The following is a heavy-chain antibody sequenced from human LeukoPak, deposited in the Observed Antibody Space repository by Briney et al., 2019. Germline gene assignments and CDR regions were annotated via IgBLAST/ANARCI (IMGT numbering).Heavy chain of an antibody. CDR2: IYYSGST. Sequence: PSETLSLTCTVFGGSISSYYWSWIRQPPGKGLEWIGYIYYSGSTNYNPSLKSRVTISVDTSKNQFSLKLTSVTAADTAVYYCARVYGGSGLSYIDYWGQGTLVTVSS. J-gene: IGHJ4*02. V-gene: IGHV4-59*08. CDR3: ARVYGGSGLSYIDY. CDR1: GGSISSYY. D-gene: IGHD6-13*01.